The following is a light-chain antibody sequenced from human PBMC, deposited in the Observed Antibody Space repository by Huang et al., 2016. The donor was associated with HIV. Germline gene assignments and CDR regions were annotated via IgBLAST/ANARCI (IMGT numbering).Light chain of an antibody. CDR3: QHYGTSPQT. V-gene: IGKV3-20*01. J-gene: IGKJ2*01. CDR2: VAS. CDR1: QSINNTY. Sequence: EIVLTPSPGTLALSPGEGATLSCRASQSINNTYLAGFQQKPGQPPRLLIFVASSRATGVPDRFTGSGSGTDFNLTISRLETEDFAMYFCQHYGTSPQTVGQGTKLEIK.